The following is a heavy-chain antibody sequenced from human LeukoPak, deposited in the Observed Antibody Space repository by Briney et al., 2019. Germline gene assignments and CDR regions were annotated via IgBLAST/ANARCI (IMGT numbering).Heavy chain of an antibody. CDR2: IYYSGDS. Sequence: SETLSLTCTVSGGSFSSGNYHWGWIRQPPGKGLEWIASIYYSGDSYYNPSLKSRVTISVDTSKNQFSLKLSSVTAADTAVYHCVRYCRSSDYYHFDYWGQGTLVTVSS. D-gene: IGHD4-17*01. CDR3: VRYCRSSDYYHFDY. J-gene: IGHJ4*02. V-gene: IGHV4-39*01. CDR1: GGSFSSGNYH.